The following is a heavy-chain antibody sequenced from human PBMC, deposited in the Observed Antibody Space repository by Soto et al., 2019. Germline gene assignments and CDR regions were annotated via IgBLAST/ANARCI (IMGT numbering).Heavy chain of an antibody. Sequence: GSLRLSCAASGFTFSNYAMSWVRQAPGKGLEWVSAISGSGGSTYYADSVKGRFTISRDNSKNTLYLQMNSLRAEDTAVYYCAKDGGYYYGSGSYLGGYFDYWGQGTLVTVSS. CDR2: ISGSGGST. J-gene: IGHJ4*02. V-gene: IGHV3-23*01. D-gene: IGHD3-10*01. CDR3: AKDGGYYYGSGSYLGGYFDY. CDR1: GFTFSNYA.